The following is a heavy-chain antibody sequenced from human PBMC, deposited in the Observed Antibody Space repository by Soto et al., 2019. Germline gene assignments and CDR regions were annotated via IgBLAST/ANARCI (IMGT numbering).Heavy chain of an antibody. CDR2: ISGSGGST. Sequence: GSLRLSCAASGFTFSSYAMSWVRQAPGKGLEWVSAISGSGGSTYYADSVKGRFTISRDNSKNTLYLQMNSLRAEDTAVYYCAKDTFGSGSYSYMDVWGKGTTVTVSS. D-gene: IGHD3-10*01. V-gene: IGHV3-23*01. CDR1: GFTFSSYA. CDR3: AKDTFGSGSYSYMDV. J-gene: IGHJ6*03.